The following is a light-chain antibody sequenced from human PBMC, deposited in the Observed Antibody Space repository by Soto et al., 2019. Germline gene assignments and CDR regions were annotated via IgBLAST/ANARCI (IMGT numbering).Light chain of an antibody. CDR1: QSIGFY. J-gene: IGKJ3*01. V-gene: IGKV1-39*01. Sequence: IQMTQSPSSLSASVGDRVTITCRASQSIGFYLNWYQQKPGKAPKLLIYDTSSLQSGVPSRFRGSASGTDFTLTISSLQPEDFATYYCQQRITFGPGTKVDIK. CDR2: DTS. CDR3: QQRIT.